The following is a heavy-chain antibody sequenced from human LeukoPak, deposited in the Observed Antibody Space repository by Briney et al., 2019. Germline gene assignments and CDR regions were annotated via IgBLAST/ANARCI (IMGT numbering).Heavy chain of an antibody. J-gene: IGHJ3*02. CDR2: MNPISGNT. D-gene: IGHD6-19*01. Sequence: ASVKVSCKASGYTFSSYDINWVRQATGQGLEWMGWMNPISGNTGYAQKFQGRVTITRDNSINTAYMELSSLRSEDTAVYYCATTLSSGWYENAFDIWGQGTMVTVSS. CDR3: ATTLSSGWYENAFDI. CDR1: GYTFSSYD. V-gene: IGHV1-8*01.